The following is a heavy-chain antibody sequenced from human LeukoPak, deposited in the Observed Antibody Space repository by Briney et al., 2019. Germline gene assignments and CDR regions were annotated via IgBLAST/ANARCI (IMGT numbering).Heavy chain of an antibody. CDR2: IYYSGST. J-gene: IGHJ3*02. CDR1: GGSISSYY. V-gene: IGHV4-59*08. Sequence: SETLSLTCTVSGGSISSYYWSWIRQPPGKGLEWIGYIYYSGSTNYNPSLKSRVPISVDTSKNQFSLKLSSVTAADTAVYYCARQGNIAVARHDAFDIWGQGTMVTVSS. CDR3: ARQGNIAVARHDAFDI. D-gene: IGHD6-19*01.